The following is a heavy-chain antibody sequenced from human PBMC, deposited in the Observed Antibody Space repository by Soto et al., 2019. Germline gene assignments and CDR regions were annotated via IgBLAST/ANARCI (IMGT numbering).Heavy chain of an antibody. CDR1: GFTFSSYA. D-gene: IGHD3-3*01. J-gene: IGHJ6*02. CDR2: ISYDGSNK. V-gene: IGHV3-30-3*01. CDR3: SGSYYDFWSGYENLYGMDV. Sequence: GGSLRLSCAASGFTFSSYAMHWVRQAPGKGLEWVAVISYDGSNKYYAESVKGRFTISRDNSKNTLYLQMNSQRAEDTAEYYCSGSYYDFWSGYENLYGMDVWGQGTTVTVSS.